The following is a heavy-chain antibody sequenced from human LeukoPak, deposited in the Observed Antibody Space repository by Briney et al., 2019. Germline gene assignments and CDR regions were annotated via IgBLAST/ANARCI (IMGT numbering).Heavy chain of an antibody. V-gene: IGHV3-74*01. CDR2: ISPDGTTT. Sequence: PGGSLRLSCAASGFPFSRDSMHWVRQSPGKGLVWLSRISPDGTTTNYADSVKGRLSISRDNAKNTLYLQMNSLRDEDTAVYYCASDVAYKFDYWGQGTLVTFSS. J-gene: IGHJ4*02. CDR3: ASDVAYKFDY. CDR1: GFPFSRDS. D-gene: IGHD1-1*01.